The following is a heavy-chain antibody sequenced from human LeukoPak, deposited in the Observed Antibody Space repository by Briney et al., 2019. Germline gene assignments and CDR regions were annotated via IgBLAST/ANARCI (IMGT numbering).Heavy chain of an antibody. J-gene: IGHJ6*03. Sequence: SEALSLTCAVYGGSLSGYFWSWIRQPPGKGLEWIGEIHHTGATNYKPSLKSRVSISLDMSKNQLSLEMRSVTAADTAVYYCARGRLDYYMDVWGRGTTVTVSS. CDR3: ARGRLDYYMDV. V-gene: IGHV4-34*01. CDR2: IHHTGAT. D-gene: IGHD3-9*01. CDR1: GGSLSGYF.